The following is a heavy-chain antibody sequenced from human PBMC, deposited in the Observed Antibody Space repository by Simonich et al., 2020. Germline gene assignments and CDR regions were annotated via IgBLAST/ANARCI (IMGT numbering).Heavy chain of an antibody. CDR1: GGSISSSSYY. D-gene: IGHD6-13*01. Sequence: QLQLQESCPGLVKPSETLSLTCPVSGGSISSSSYYWGWIRQPPGKGLEWIGSLYYSGSTYYNPSLKTRFTISVDTSKTQFSLKLSSVTAADTAVYYCARHAGFAFDIWGQGTMVTVSS. J-gene: IGHJ3*02. CDR2: LYYSGST. V-gene: IGHV4-39*01. CDR3: ARHAGFAFDI.